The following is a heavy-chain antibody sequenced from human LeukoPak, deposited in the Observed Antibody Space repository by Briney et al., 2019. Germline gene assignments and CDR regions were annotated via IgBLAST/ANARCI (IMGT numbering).Heavy chain of an antibody. Sequence: SETLSLTCTVSGGSISSYYWSWIRQPPGKGLEWIGYIYYSGSTNYNPSLKSRVTISVDTSQNQLSLKLTSVTAADTAVYYCARGRRVDAAMLTDWGQGTLVTVSS. CDR2: IYYSGST. V-gene: IGHV4-59*01. J-gene: IGHJ4*02. CDR3: ARGRRVDAAMLTD. D-gene: IGHD5-18*01. CDR1: GGSISSYY.